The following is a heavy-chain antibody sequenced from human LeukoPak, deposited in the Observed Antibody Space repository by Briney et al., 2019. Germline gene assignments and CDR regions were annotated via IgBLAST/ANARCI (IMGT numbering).Heavy chain of an antibody. J-gene: IGHJ4*02. CDR1: GFTFSDYY. Sequence: TGGSLRLSCAASGFTFSDYYMNWIRQAPGKGLEWISFISTSGNTIYYADSVKGRFTLYRDSAKNSLYLQMNSLRADDTAMYYCAREVAAAAKLDYWGQGTLVTVSS. CDR3: AREVAAAAKLDY. CDR2: ISTSGNTI. D-gene: IGHD6-13*01. V-gene: IGHV3-11*01.